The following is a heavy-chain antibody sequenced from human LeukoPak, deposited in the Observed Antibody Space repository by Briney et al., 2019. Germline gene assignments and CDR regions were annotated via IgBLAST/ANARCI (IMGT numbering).Heavy chain of an antibody. Sequence: RGSLRLSCAASGFTVSSNYMSGVRQAPGKGLEWVSVIYSGGSTYYADSVKGRFTISRHNSKNTLYLQMNSLRAEDTAVYYCARDRGYYDSSGYFRSDGMDVWGQGTTVTVSS. CDR2: IYSGGST. CDR3: ARDRGYYDSSGYFRSDGMDV. V-gene: IGHV3-53*04. D-gene: IGHD3-22*01. CDR1: GFTVSSNY. J-gene: IGHJ6*02.